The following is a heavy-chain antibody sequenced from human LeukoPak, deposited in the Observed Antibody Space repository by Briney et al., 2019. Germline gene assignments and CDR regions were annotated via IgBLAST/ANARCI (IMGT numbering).Heavy chain of an antibody. Sequence: SETLSLTCAVYGGSFSGYYWSWIRQPPGKGLEWIGEINHSGSTNYNPSLKSRVTISVDTSKNQFSLKLSSVTAADMAVYYCASPYYDSSGYSAYWGQGTLVTVSS. D-gene: IGHD3-22*01. CDR1: GGSFSGYY. CDR2: INHSGST. CDR3: ASPYYDSSGYSAY. J-gene: IGHJ4*02. V-gene: IGHV4-34*01.